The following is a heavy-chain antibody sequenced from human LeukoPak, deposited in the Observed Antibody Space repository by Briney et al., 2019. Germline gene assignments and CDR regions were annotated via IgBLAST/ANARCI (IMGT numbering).Heavy chain of an antibody. CDR1: GGSFSGYY. J-gene: IGHJ4*02. CDR3: ASLRFLEWLSGDYFDY. Sequence: PSETLSLTCAVYGGSFSGYYWSWIRQPPGKGLEWIGEINHSGSTNYNPSLKSRVTISVDTSKNQFSLKLSSVTAADTAVYYCASLRFLEWLSGDYFDYWGQGTLVTVSS. CDR2: INHSGST. V-gene: IGHV4-34*01. D-gene: IGHD3-3*01.